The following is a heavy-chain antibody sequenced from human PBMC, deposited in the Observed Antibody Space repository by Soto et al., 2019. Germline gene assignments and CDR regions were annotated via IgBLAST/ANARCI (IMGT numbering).Heavy chain of an antibody. Sequence: QVHLVQSGAEVKKPGASVKVSCKVSGHTLTELSMHWVRQAPGKGLEWMGGFDPEDGETISAQNFQGRVTLTEDTSTASTYLELSSLRSEDTAVYYCAAGGTRWLHSPFDYWGQGTLITISS. CDR2: FDPEDGET. J-gene: IGHJ4*02. D-gene: IGHD6-19*01. V-gene: IGHV1-24*01. CDR1: GHTLTELS. CDR3: AAGGTRWLHSPFDY.